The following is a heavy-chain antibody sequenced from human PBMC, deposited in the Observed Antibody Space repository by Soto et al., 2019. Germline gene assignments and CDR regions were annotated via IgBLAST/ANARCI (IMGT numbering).Heavy chain of an antibody. CDR2: FDPEDGET. Sequence: QVQLVQSGAEVKKPGASVKVSCKVSVYTLTELSMHWVRQAPGKGLEWMVGFDPEDGETIYAQKFQGRVPMTADLSTDSAYMELSSLTSEYTAVYYCATALYCSGRRCYGWPDDFDIWCQGTMVTISS. D-gene: IGHD2-15*01. CDR3: ATALYCSGRRCYGWPDDFDI. V-gene: IGHV1-24*01. J-gene: IGHJ3*02. CDR1: VYTLTELS.